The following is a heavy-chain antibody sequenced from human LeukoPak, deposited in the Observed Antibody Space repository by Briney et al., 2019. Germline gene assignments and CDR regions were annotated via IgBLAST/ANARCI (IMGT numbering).Heavy chain of an antibody. CDR1: GFTLSSYS. CDR2: ISSSSSYI. V-gene: IGHV3-21*01. CDR3: ARDGPYCSSTNCFFDY. D-gene: IGHD2-2*01. J-gene: IGHJ4*02. Sequence: GGSLRLSCAASGFTLSSYSMNWVRQAPGKRLEWVSSISSSSSYIYYADSVKGRFTISRDNAKNSLYLQMNSLRAEDTAVYYCARDGPYCSSTNCFFDYWGQGTLVTVSS.